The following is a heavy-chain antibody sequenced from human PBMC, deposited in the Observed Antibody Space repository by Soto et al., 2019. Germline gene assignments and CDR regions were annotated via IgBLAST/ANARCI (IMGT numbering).Heavy chain of an antibody. CDR1: GYSFTSYW. CDR2: IDPSDSYT. CDR3: AKYSGSYHSNFDY. Sequence: GESLKISCKGSGYSFTSYWISWVRQMPGKGLEWMGRIDPSDSYTRYGPSFQGQVTISVDKSISTAYLQWSSLKASDTAMYYCAKYSGSYHSNFDYWGQGTLVTVSS. V-gene: IGHV5-10-1*04. J-gene: IGHJ4*02. D-gene: IGHD1-26*01.